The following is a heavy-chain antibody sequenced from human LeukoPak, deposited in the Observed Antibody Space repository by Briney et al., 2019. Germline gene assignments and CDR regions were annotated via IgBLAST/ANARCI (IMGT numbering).Heavy chain of an antibody. J-gene: IGHJ4*02. V-gene: IGHV3-48*03. Sequence: GGSLRLSCAASGFTFSTYEMNWVRQAPGKGLEWVSYISSSGSTIYYADSVKGRFTISRDNAKTSLYLQMNSLRAEDTAVYYCARDLSGVTGYTYGRGIDYWGQGTLVTVSS. D-gene: IGHD5-18*01. CDR1: GFTFSTYE. CDR2: ISSSGSTI. CDR3: ARDLSGVTGYTYGRGIDY.